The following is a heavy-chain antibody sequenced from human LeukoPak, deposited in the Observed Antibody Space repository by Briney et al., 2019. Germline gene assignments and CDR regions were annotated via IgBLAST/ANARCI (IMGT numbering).Heavy chain of an antibody. CDR3: ARMSYYYYGMDV. V-gene: IGHV4-59*12. D-gene: IGHD2-8*01. CDR1: GGSISSYY. J-gene: IGHJ6*02. Sequence: SETLSLTCTVSGGSISSYYWSWIRQPPGKGLEWIGYIYYSGSTNYNPSLKSRVTMSVDTSKNQFSLKLSSVTAADTAVYYCARMSYYYYGMDVWGQGTTVTVSS. CDR2: IYYSGST.